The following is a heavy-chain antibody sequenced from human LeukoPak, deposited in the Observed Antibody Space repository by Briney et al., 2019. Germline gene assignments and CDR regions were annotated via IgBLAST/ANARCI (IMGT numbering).Heavy chain of an antibody. Sequence: PSETLSLTCTVSGGSISSGYYYWSWIRQPAGKGLEWIGRIYTSGSTNYNPSLKSRVTISVDTSKNHFSLNLSSVTAADTAVYYCARGDYYGSGNAFDIWGQGTMVTVSS. CDR2: IYTSGST. D-gene: IGHD3-10*01. J-gene: IGHJ3*02. CDR1: GGSISSGYYY. CDR3: ARGDYYGSGNAFDI. V-gene: IGHV4-61*02.